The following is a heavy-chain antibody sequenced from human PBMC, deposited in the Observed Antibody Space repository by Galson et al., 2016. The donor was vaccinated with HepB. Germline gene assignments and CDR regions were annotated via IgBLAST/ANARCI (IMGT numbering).Heavy chain of an antibody. J-gene: IGHJ4*02. CDR2: ISGSGSNT. CDR1: GFTVSSNY. D-gene: IGHD3-22*01. Sequence: SLRLSCAASGFTVSSNYMSWVRQAPGKGLEWVSAISGSGSNTYYADSVKGRFAISRDNSKNTLYLQMNSLRAEDTAVYYCAREDSSGYYYFDYWGQGTLVTVSS. V-gene: IGHV3-66*03. CDR3: AREDSSGYYYFDY.